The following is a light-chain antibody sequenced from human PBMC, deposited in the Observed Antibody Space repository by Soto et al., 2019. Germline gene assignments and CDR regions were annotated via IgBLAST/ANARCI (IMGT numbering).Light chain of an antibody. CDR1: QSISTY. Sequence: DIQLNTSLFSLSASVGYGVTLTCRASQSISTYLIWYQQKPGKAPKLLIYATSSLQSGVPSRFSGSGSGTEFTLTISSLQPDDFATYYCQHYNSYSEAFGQGTKVXIK. CDR2: ATS. J-gene: IGKJ1*01. CDR3: QHYNSYSEA. V-gene: IGKV1-5*01.